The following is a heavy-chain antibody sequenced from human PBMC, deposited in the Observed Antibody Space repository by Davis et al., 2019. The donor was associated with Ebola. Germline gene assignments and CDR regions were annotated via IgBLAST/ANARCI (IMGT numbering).Heavy chain of an antibody. CDR3: ARALYHEVLDQ. Sequence: GESLKISCAASGFPFSNYAMHWVRQAPGKGLEWVGVVSHDERERFYADSVKGRFAISRDNSENTLYLQMNSLTAADTAVYYCARALYHEVLDQWGQGTPVTVSS. V-gene: IGHV3-30*09. D-gene: IGHD3/OR15-3a*01. CDR2: VSHDERER. J-gene: IGHJ4*02. CDR1: GFPFSNYA.